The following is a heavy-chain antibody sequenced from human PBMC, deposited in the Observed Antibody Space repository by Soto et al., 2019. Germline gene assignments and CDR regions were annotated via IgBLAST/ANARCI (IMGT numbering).Heavy chain of an antibody. CDR1: GYTFTSYD. D-gene: IGHD3-3*01. J-gene: IGHJ6*02. Sequence: QVQLVQSGAEVKKPGASVKVSCKASGYTFTSYDINWVRQATGQGLEWMGWMNPNSGNTGYAQKFKGRVTMTRNTSISTAYMELSSLRSEDTAVYYCARAPKYYDFWSGYLGGYYGMDVWGQGTTVTVSS. CDR3: ARAPKYYDFWSGYLGGYYGMDV. CDR2: MNPNSGNT. V-gene: IGHV1-8*01.